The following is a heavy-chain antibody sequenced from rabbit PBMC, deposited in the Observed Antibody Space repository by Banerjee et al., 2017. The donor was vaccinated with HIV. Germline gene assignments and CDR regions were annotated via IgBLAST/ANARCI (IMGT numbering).Heavy chain of an antibody. Sequence: QEQLEESGGDLVKPEGSLTLTCTASGFSFSSTSYMSWVRQAPGKGLEWIGYIGTNTGYTDYASWAKGRFTISKTSTTVTLQMTSLTAADTATYFCVKYVDSGYSYYFNLWGQGTLVTVS. CDR3: VKYVDSGYSYYFNL. J-gene: IGHJ4*01. CDR2: IGTNTGYT. D-gene: IGHD1-1*01. CDR1: GFSFSSTSY. V-gene: IGHV1S45*01.